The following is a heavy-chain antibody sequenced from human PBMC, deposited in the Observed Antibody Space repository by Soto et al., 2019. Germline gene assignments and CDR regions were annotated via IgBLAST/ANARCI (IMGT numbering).Heavy chain of an antibody. D-gene: IGHD3-10*01. V-gene: IGHV3-48*01. CDR1: GFTFSDYS. J-gene: IGHJ6*03. Sequence: GGSLRLSCATSGFTFSDYSINWVRQAPGKGLEWVSYITSSSSTILYADSAKGRFTISRDNAKNSLYLQMNSLRAEDTAVYYCARGMVRNSPPPYYMDVWGKGTTVTVSS. CDR3: ARGMVRNSPPPYYMDV. CDR2: ITSSSSTI.